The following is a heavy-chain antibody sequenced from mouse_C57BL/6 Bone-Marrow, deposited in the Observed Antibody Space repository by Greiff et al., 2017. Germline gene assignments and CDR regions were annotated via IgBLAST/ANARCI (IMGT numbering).Heavy chain of an antibody. Sequence: QVQLQQPGAELVMPGASVKLSCKASGYTFTSYWMHWVKQRPGQGLEWIGEIDPSDSYTNYNQKFKGKSTLTVDKSSSTAYMQLSSLTSEDSAVYYCARILMGGYLHYYAMDYWGQGTSVTVSS. D-gene: IGHD2-2*01. J-gene: IGHJ4*01. CDR1: GYTFTSYW. CDR2: IDPSDSYT. CDR3: ARILMGGYLHYYAMDY. V-gene: IGHV1-69*01.